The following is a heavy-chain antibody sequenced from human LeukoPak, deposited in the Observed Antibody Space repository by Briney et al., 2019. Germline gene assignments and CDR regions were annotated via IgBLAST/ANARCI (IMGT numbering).Heavy chain of an antibody. CDR3: ARSIAAAATLLDY. J-gene: IGHJ4*02. CDR2: ISSTGGTI. V-gene: IGHV3-48*01. Sequence: GGSLRLSCAASGFTFSSNSMNWVRQAPGKGLEWVSYISSTGGTIYYADSVKGRFTISRDNAKNSLYLHMNSLRAEDTAVYYCARSIAAAATLLDYWGQGTLVTVSS. D-gene: IGHD6-13*01. CDR1: GFTFSSNS.